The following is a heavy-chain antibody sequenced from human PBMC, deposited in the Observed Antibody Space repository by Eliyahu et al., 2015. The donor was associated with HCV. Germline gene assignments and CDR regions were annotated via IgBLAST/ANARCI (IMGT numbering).Heavy chain of an antibody. CDR1: DDPIRSTDYY. D-gene: IGHD3-22*01. Sequence: QLQESGPGLVRLWETLSLTCTVSDDPIRSTDYYWGWLRRPPGKGLEWIGSIYQSGSTYSKWSLKSRVTMSIDTSARQFSLRLTSVTAADAGVYYCARHQALYESSSGEFDSWGRGTQVTVST. J-gene: IGHJ4*02. CDR3: ARHQALYESSSGEFDS. V-gene: IGHV4-39*01. CDR2: IYQSGST.